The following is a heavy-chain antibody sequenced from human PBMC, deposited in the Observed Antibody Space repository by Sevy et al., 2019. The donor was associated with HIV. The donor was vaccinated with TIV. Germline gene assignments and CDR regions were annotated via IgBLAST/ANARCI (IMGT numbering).Heavy chain of an antibody. Sequence: GGSLRLSCAASGFTFDDYGMSWVRQAPGKGLEWVSGINWNGGSPGYADSVKGRFTISRDNAKNSLYLQMNSLRAEDTALYYCARESRIWFGELSNYYMDVWGKGTTVTVSS. CDR1: GFTFDDYG. CDR2: INWNGGSP. V-gene: IGHV3-20*04. D-gene: IGHD3-10*01. J-gene: IGHJ6*03. CDR3: ARESRIWFGELSNYYMDV.